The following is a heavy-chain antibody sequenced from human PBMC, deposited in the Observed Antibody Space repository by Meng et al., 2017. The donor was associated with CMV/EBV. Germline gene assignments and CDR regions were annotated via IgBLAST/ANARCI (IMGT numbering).Heavy chain of an antibody. D-gene: IGHD1-26*01. J-gene: IGHJ4*02. CDR1: GYTFTSYG. CDR3: ASGLKVGATKRALYYFDY. CDR2: ISAYNGNT. Sequence: ASVKVSCKASGYTFTSYGISWVRQAPGQGLEWMGWISAYNGNTNYAQKLQGRVTMTTDTSTSTAYMELRSLRSDDTAVYYCASGLKVGATKRALYYFDYWGQGTLVTVSS. V-gene: IGHV1-18*01.